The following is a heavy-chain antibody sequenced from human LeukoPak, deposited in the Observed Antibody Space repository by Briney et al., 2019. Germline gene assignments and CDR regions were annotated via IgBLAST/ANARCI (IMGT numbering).Heavy chain of an antibody. J-gene: IGHJ4*02. Sequence: SVKVSCKASGGTFSSYAISWVRQAPGQGLEWMGRIIPIFGTANYAQKFQGRVTITADESTSTAYMELSSRRSEDTAVYYCASAPVVPAATAPDYYFDYWGQGTLVTVSS. CDR3: ASAPVVPAATAPDYYFDY. CDR2: IIPIFGTA. D-gene: IGHD2-2*01. CDR1: GGTFSSYA. V-gene: IGHV1-69*13.